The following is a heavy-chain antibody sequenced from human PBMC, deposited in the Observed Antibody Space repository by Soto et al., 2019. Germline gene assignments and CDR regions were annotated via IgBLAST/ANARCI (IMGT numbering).Heavy chain of an antibody. CDR2: ISGSGGST. CDR1: GFTFSSYA. J-gene: IGHJ4*02. CDR3: AKLSISGYVAYGGPFDY. Sequence: PGGSLRLSCAASGFTFSSYAMSWVRQAPGKGLEWVSAISGSGGSTYYADSVKGRFTISRDNSKNTLYLQMNSLRAEDTAVYYCAKLSISGYVAYGGPFDYWGQGTLVTVSS. D-gene: IGHD5-12*01. V-gene: IGHV3-23*01.